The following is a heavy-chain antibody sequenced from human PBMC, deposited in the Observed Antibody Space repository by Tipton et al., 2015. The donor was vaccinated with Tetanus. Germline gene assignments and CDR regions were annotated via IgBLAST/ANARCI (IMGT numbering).Heavy chain of an antibody. Sequence: SLRLSCAASGFIFEHYVMSWVRQAPGKGLEWVSGISGSSGSTYYADSVKGRFTISRDNSKNTLYLQMNSLRAEDTAVYYCAKDQPYGDLSLDYWGQGTLVTVSS. CDR2: ISGSSGST. V-gene: IGHV3-23*01. CDR1: GFIFEHYV. CDR3: AKDQPYGDLSLDY. J-gene: IGHJ4*02. D-gene: IGHD4-17*01.